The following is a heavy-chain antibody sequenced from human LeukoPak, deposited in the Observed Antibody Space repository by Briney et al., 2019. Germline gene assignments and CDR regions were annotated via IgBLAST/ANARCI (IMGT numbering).Heavy chain of an antibody. Sequence: PSETLSLTCAVYGGSFSGYYWSWIRQPPGKGLEWIGEINHSGSTNYNPSLKGRVTISVDTSKNQFSLKLSSVTAADTAVYYCARRNDFWSGSAGFDIWGQGTMVTVSS. CDR3: ARRNDFWSGSAGFDI. CDR1: GGSFSGYY. CDR2: INHSGST. D-gene: IGHD3-3*01. V-gene: IGHV4-34*01. J-gene: IGHJ3*02.